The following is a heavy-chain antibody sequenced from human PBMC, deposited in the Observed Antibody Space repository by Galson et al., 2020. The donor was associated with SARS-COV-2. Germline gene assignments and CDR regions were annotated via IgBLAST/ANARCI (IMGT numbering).Heavy chain of an antibody. V-gene: IGHV1-69*13. J-gene: IGHJ4*02. D-gene: IGHD1-1*01. Sequence: SVKVSCKASGGTFSNSDVNWVRQAPGQGLEWLGGIIHVFHTAKYAQKFQGRVTITADEPTTTAYMELTSLRSDDTAVYFCVRGEVQTLDYWGQGTLVTVSS. CDR3: VRGEVQTLDY. CDR1: GGTFSNSD. CDR2: IIHVFHTA.